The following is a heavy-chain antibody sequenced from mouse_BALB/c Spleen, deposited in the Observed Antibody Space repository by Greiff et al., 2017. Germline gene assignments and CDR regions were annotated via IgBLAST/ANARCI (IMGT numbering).Heavy chain of an antibody. J-gene: IGHJ4*01. CDR2: ISSGSSTI. D-gene: IGHD2-14*01. Sequence: EVQVVESGGGLVQPGGSRKLSCAASGFTFSSFGMHWVRQAPEKGLEWVAYISSGSSTIYYADTVKGRFTISRDNPKNTLFLQMTSLRSEDTAMYYCARLGVRREYYYAMDDWGQGTSVTVSS. CDR3: ARLGVRREYYYAMDD. V-gene: IGHV5-17*02. CDR1: GFTFSSFG.